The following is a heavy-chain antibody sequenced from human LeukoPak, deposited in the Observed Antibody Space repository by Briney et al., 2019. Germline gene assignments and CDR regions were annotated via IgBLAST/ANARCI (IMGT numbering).Heavy chain of an antibody. Sequence: ASVKAYCTASGSTFTGYYMHWVRQAAGQGLEWMGWINPNSGVTKYAQKFQRRVTMTRETSNSTAYMELSRLRSDGTAVYYCARDSGSITIFGVVTYEFVYWGQGTLVTVSS. CDR2: INPNSGVT. V-gene: IGHV1-2*02. CDR1: GSTFTGYY. CDR3: ARDSGSITIFGVVTYEFVY. D-gene: IGHD3-3*01. J-gene: IGHJ4*02.